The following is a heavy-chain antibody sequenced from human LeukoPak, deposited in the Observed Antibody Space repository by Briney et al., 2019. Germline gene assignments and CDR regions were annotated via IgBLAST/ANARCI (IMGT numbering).Heavy chain of an antibody. D-gene: IGHD1-1*01. CDR2: IRNKANSYTT. V-gene: IGHV3-72*01. CDR3: ASALKSTGTTTVVDY. J-gene: IGHJ4*02. CDR1: GFTFSNAW. Sequence: GGSLRLSCAASGFTFSNAWMSWVRQAPGKGLEWVGRIRNKANSYTTEYAASVKGRFTISRDDSKNSLYLQMNSLKTEDTAVYYCASALKSTGTTTVVDYWGQGTLVTVSS.